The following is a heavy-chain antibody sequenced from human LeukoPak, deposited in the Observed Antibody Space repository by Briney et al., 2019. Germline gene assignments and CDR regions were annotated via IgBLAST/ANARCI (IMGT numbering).Heavy chain of an antibody. CDR1: GFTFGTFG. CDR3: ARDKGDFWSGYYDY. V-gene: IGHV3-30*03. D-gene: IGHD3-3*01. J-gene: IGHJ4*02. CDR2: ISYDGSNK. Sequence: PGRSLRLSCAASGFTFGTFGMHWVRQAPGKGLEWVAVISYDGSNKYYADSVKGRFTISRDNSKNTLYLQMNSLRAEDTAVYYCARDKGDFWSGYYDYWGQGTLVTVSS.